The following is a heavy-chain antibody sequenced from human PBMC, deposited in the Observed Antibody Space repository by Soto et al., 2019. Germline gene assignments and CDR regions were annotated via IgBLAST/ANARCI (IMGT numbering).Heavy chain of an antibody. V-gene: IGHV2-70*11. J-gene: IGHJ4*02. CDR1: GFSLSTSGMS. Sequence: SGPTLVNPTQTLILTCTFSGFSLSTSGMSVSWIRQPPGKALEWLARIDWDDDKYYSTSLKTRLTISKNTSKNQVVLTMTNMDPVDTATYYCARMLGSGSPETYYFDYWGQGTLVTVSS. CDR3: ARMLGSGSPETYYFDY. D-gene: IGHD3-10*01. CDR2: IDWDDDK.